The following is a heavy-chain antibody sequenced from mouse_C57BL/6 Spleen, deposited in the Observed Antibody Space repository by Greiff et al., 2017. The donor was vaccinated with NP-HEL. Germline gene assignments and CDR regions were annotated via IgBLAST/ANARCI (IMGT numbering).Heavy chain of an antibody. CDR1: GYTFTDYY. Sequence: VKLMESGAELARPGASVKLSCKASGYTFTDYYINWVKQRPGQGLEWIARIYPGSGNTYYNEKFKGKATLTAEKSSSTAYMQLSSLTSEDSAVYFCARRDDDGAWFAYWGQGTLVTVSA. J-gene: IGHJ3*01. V-gene: IGHV1-76*01. D-gene: IGHD2-14*01. CDR2: IYPGSGNT. CDR3: ARRDDDGAWFAY.